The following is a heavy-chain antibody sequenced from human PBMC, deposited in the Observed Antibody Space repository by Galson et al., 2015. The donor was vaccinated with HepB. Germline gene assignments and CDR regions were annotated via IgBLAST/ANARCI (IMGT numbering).Heavy chain of an antibody. CDR1: GLTFSSYG. CDR2: ISYDGSNK. D-gene: IGHD3-10*01. CDR3: AKDLVVRVVMGPFDY. Sequence: SLRLSCAASGLTFSSYGMHWVRQAPGKGLEWVAVISYDGSNKYYADSVKGRFTISRDNSKNTLYLQMNSLRAEDTAVYYCAKDLVVRVVMGPFDYWGQGTLVTVSS. V-gene: IGHV3-30*18. J-gene: IGHJ4*02.